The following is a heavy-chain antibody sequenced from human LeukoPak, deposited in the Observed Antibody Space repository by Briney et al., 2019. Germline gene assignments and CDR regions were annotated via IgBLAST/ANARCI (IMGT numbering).Heavy chain of an antibody. CDR1: GFPFRSYA. CDR2: ITDDEDT. CDR3: TKILWFGDSEALDY. D-gene: IGHD3-10*01. V-gene: IGHV3-23*01. Sequence: GGSLRLSCVASGFPFRSYAMTWVRQTPGKGLESVSVITDDEDTYYADSVKGRFTISRDNSKNTLYLQMNSLRVEDTAVYYCTKILWFGDSEALDYWGQGTLVTVSS. J-gene: IGHJ4*02.